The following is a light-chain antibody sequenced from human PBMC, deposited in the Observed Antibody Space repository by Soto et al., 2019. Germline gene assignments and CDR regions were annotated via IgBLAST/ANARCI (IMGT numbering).Light chain of an antibody. CDR3: AAWDDNLRGPV. Sequence: QLVLTQPPSASGTPGQRVTISCSGSSSNIGINSVYWYQQFPGTVPKLLIYRNNQRPSGVPDRFSGSKSGTSASLAISGLRSDDEADYYCAAWDDNLRGPVFGGGTKVTVL. J-gene: IGLJ2*01. CDR2: RNN. CDR1: SSNIGINS. V-gene: IGLV1-47*01.